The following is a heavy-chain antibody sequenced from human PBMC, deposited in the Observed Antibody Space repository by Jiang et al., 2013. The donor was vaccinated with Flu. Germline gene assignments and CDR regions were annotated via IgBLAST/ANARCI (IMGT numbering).Heavy chain of an antibody. Sequence: SISSYTGAGSGSPHGKGLEWIGYIYYSGSTNYNPSLKSRVTISVDTSKNQFSLKLSSVTAADTAVYYCARAPSYYGMDVWGQGTTVTVSS. CDR2: IYYSGST. J-gene: IGHJ6*02. V-gene: IGHV4-59*01. CDR3: ARAPSYYGMDV. CDR1: SISSYT.